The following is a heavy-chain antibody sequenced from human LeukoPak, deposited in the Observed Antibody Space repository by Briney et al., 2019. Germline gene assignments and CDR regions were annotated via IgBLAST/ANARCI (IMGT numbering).Heavy chain of an antibody. J-gene: IGHJ4*02. Sequence: GGSLRLSCAASGFTFSLYTMNWVRQAPGKGLEWVSASSSSSSYIYYADSVKGRFTISRDNAKNSLYLEMDTLRAEDTAVYYCARGTYNSDSSGYYYGYWGQGTLVTVSS. CDR3: ARGTYNSDSSGYYYGY. CDR1: GFTFSLYT. CDR2: SSSSSSYI. D-gene: IGHD3-22*01. V-gene: IGHV3-21*01.